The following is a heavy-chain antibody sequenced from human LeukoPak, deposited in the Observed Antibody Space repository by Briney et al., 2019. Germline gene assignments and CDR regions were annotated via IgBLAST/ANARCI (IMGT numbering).Heavy chain of an antibody. CDR3: AKDRLWGYYDSSGYGYYYYYGMGV. Sequence: GGSVRLSCVACGFTFDEYAMHGVGQAPGKGLAGVSLISGDGGSTYFADSVKSQFTISRDNRKNSLYLQMNSLRTEDTALYYCAKDRLWGYYDSSGYGYYYYYGMGVWGQGTTVTVSS. D-gene: IGHD3-22*01. CDR2: ISGDGGST. J-gene: IGHJ6*02. CDR1: GFTFDEYA. V-gene: IGHV3-43*02.